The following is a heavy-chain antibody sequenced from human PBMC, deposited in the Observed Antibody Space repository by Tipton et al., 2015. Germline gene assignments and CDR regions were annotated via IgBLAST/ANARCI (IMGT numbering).Heavy chain of an antibody. D-gene: IGHD2-15*01. J-gene: IGHJ6*02. CDR2: IYYSGST. Sequence: TLSLTCTVSGGSISSYYWSWIRQPPGKGLEWIGYIYYSGSTNYNPSLKSRVTISVDTSKNRFSLKLSSVTAADTAVYYCAREGGYCSGGSCYNRDYYYYGMDVWGQGTTVTVSS. CDR1: GGSISSYY. CDR3: AREGGYCSGGSCYNRDYYYYGMDV. V-gene: IGHV4-59*01.